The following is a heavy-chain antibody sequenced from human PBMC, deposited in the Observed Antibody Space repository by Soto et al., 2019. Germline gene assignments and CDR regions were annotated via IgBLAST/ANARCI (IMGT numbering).Heavy chain of an antibody. CDR2: MNPNSGNT. CDR1: GYTFTSYD. CDR3: ARVRGDFWSGYYYYYGMDV. Sequence: ASVKVSCKTSGYTFTSYDINWVRQATGQGLERMGWMNPNSGNTGYAQKFQGRVTMTRNTSISTAYMELSSLRSEDTAVYYCARVRGDFWSGYYYYYGMDVWGQGTTVTVSS. J-gene: IGHJ6*02. V-gene: IGHV1-8*01. D-gene: IGHD3-3*01.